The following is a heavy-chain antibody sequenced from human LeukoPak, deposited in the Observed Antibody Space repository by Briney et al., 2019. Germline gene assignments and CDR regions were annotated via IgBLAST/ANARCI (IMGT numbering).Heavy chain of an antibody. J-gene: IGHJ4*02. CDR1: GGSFSGYY. D-gene: IGHD6-13*01. Sequence: SETLSLTCAVYGGSFSGYYGSWIRQPPGKGREWIGEINHSGSTNYNPSLKSRVTISVDTSKTQFSLKLSSVTAADTAVYYCARELAAAGNWGQGTLVTVSS. CDR2: INHSGST. V-gene: IGHV4-34*01. CDR3: ARELAAAGN.